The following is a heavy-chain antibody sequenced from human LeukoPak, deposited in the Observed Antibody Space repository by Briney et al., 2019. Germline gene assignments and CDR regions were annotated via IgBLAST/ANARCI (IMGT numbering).Heavy chain of an antibody. J-gene: IGHJ6*03. D-gene: IGHD1-14*01. Sequence: ASVKASCKASGFTFTSSAMQWVRQARGQRLEWIEWIVVGSGNTNYAQKFQERVTITRDMSTSTAYMELSSLRSEDTAVYYRAASPNHSNYYYYYYMDVWGKGTTVTVSS. CDR1: GFTFTSSA. CDR3: AASPNHSNYYYYYYMDV. CDR2: IVVGSGNT. V-gene: IGHV1-58*02.